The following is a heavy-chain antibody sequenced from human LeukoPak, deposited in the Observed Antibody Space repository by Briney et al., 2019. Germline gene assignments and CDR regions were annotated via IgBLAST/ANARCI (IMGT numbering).Heavy chain of an antibody. V-gene: IGHV3-23*01. CDR3: ARALTGYYHMDV. J-gene: IGHJ6*03. CDR2: ISGSGGST. Sequence: GGSLRLSCAASGFTFSSYGMSWVRQAPGKGLEWVSAISGSGGSTYYADSVKGRFTISRDNSKNSLYLQMNSLRAEDTAVYYCARALTGYYHMDVWGKGTTVTISS. CDR1: GFTFSSYG. D-gene: IGHD3-10*01.